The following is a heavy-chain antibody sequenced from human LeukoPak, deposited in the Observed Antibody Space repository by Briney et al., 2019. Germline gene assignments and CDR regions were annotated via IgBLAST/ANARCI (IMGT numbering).Heavy chain of an antibody. V-gene: IGHV4-59*08. CDR2: IYYSGST. D-gene: IGHD5-18*01. CDR3: ARRHRGYSYGRDAFDI. J-gene: IGHJ3*02. Sequence: NPSETLSLTCTVSGGSISGYYWSWIRQPPGKGLEWIGYIYYSGSTNYNPSLKSRVTISVDTSKNQFSLKLSSVTAADTAVYYCARRHRGYSYGRDAFDIWGQGTMVTVSS. CDR1: GGSISGYY.